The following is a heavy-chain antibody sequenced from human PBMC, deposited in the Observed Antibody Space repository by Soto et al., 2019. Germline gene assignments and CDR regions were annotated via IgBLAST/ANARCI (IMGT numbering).Heavy chain of an antibody. CDR2: IYYSGST. D-gene: IGHD4-4*01. Sequence: QVQLQESGPGLVKPSETLSLTCTVSAGSISSYYWSWIRQPPGKGLEWIGYIYYSGSTNYNPSLMSRVTIAVDTCKNQFSLKLSSVTAADTAVYYCARVGWRSNSVMPGSYYYYYVDVWGKGTTVTVSS. V-gene: IGHV4-59*01. CDR3: ARVGWRSNSVMPGSYYYYYVDV. CDR1: AGSISSYY. J-gene: IGHJ6*03.